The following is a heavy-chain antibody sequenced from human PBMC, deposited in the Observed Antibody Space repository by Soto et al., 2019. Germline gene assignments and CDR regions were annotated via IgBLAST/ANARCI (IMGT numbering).Heavy chain of an antibody. CDR2: IYPGDSDT. D-gene: IGHD2-15*01. Sequence: GESLKISCKGSGYSFTSYWIGWVRQMPGKGLEWMGIIYPGDSDTRYSPSFQGQVTISADKSISTAYLQWSSLKASDTAMYYCARPKCSGGSCYNSPYYYYGMDVWGQGTTVTVSS. CDR3: ARPKCSGGSCYNSPYYYYGMDV. V-gene: IGHV5-51*01. CDR1: GYSFTSYW. J-gene: IGHJ6*02.